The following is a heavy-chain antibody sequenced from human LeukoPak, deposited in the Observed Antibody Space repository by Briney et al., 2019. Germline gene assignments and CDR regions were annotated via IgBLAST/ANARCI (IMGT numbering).Heavy chain of an antibody. Sequence: SETLSLTCTVSGVSISSGDYYWSWIRQPPGKGLEWIGYIYNTGTAHYSPSLKSRITISIDTSKNQFSLNLSSVTAADTVVYYCARGLGEEGDYFDYWGQGTLVTVSS. V-gene: IGHV4-30-4*01. CDR3: ARGLGEEGDYFDY. J-gene: IGHJ4*02. CDR2: IYNTGTA. D-gene: IGHD5-12*01. CDR1: GVSISSGDYY.